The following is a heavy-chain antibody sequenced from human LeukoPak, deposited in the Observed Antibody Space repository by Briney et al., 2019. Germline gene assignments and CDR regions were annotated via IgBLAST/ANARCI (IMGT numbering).Heavy chain of an antibody. Sequence: SGPTLVNPTQTLTLTCTFSGFSLSTSGMRVSWIRQPPGKALEWLARIDWDDDKFYSTSLKTRLTISKDTSKNQVVLTMTNMDPVDTATYYCARTAYCGGDCYVDYWGQGTLVAVSS. V-gene: IGHV2-70*04. J-gene: IGHJ4*02. CDR2: IDWDDDK. CDR1: GFSLSTSGMR. D-gene: IGHD2-21*02. CDR3: ARTAYCGGDCYVDY.